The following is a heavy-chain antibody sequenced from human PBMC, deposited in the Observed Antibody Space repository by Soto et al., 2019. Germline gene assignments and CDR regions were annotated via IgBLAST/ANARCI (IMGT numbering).Heavy chain of an antibody. V-gene: IGHV4-31*03. D-gene: IGHD3-16*01. CDR3: ARGDSQVSSVFDY. Sequence: SETLSLTCTVSGGPFPNGGYYWSWFRQEPGKGLEWIWYTHYSGDTSYNPSLRSRVTISTDTSKTQFCRRLRSVTSADTAVYYCARGDSQVSSVFDYWGQGMLVTVSS. J-gene: IGHJ4*02. CDR1: GGPFPNGGYY. CDR2: THYSGDT.